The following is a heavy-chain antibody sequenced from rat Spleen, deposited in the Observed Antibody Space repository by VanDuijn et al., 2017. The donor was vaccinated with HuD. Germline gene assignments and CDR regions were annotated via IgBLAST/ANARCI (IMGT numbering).Heavy chain of an antibody. CDR1: GFTFSDYY. Sequence: EVQLVESDGGLVQPGRSLKLSCAASGFTFSDYYMAWVRQAPTKGLEWVASISYDGLVPYYRDSVKGRFTISRDNAKNTLYLQMSSLRSEDTATYYCTSQHFYDGSFYYWGQGVMVTVSS. J-gene: IGHJ2*01. V-gene: IGHV5-29*01. CDR2: ISYDGLVP. D-gene: IGHD1-12*02. CDR3: TSQHFYDGSFYY.